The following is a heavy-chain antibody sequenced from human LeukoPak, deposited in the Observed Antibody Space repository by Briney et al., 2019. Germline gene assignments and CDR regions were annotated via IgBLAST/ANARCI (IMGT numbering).Heavy chain of an antibody. Sequence: SLKVSCKASGGTLSRYAISWVRQAPGQGPEWMGGIIPIFGTTNYAQKFQGRVTITADESTSTAYMELSSLRSEDTAVYYCATGGSGSYWIFDYWGQGTLVTVSS. CDR2: IIPIFGTT. CDR3: ATGGSGSYWIFDY. V-gene: IGHV1-69*13. D-gene: IGHD3-10*01. CDR1: GGTLSRYA. J-gene: IGHJ4*02.